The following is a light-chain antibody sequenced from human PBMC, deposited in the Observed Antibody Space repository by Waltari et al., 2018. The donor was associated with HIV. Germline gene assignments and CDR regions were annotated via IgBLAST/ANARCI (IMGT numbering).Light chain of an antibody. CDR2: GAS. CDR3: QQYNNYPIT. CDR1: QGINNY. Sequence: DIQMTQSPSSLSASVGDRVTITCRASQGINNYLAWFQQKPCKAPKSLIYGASSLQSGVPSKFSGNGSGTDFTLTISNLQPEDFATYYCQQYNNYPITFGQGTRLEIK. J-gene: IGKJ5*01. V-gene: IGKV1-16*02.